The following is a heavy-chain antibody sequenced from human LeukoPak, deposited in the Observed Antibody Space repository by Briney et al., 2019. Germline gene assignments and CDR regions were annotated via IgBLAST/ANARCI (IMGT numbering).Heavy chain of an antibody. Sequence: PETLSLTCAVYGESFSGYYWSWIRQPPGKGLEWIGEVTRSGRANSNPSLKSRVTISLDTAKNQFSLSLSSVTAADTAVYYCARLDQLVQDYWYFDLWGRGTLVTVSS. D-gene: IGHD6-13*01. CDR3: ARLDQLVQDYWYFDL. V-gene: IGHV4-34*01. CDR2: VTRSGRA. J-gene: IGHJ2*01. CDR1: GESFSGYY.